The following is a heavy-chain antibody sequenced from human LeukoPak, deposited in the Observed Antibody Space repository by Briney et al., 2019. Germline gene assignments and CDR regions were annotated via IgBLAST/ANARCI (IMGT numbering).Heavy chain of an antibody. CDR2: INHSGST. CDR1: GGSISGYY. V-gene: IGHV4-34*01. Sequence: SETLSLTCTVSGGSISGYYWSWIRQPPGKGLEWIGEINHSGSTNYNPSLKSRVTISVDTSKNQFSLKLSSVTAADTAVYYCARGNSQFDPWGQGTLVTVSS. J-gene: IGHJ5*02. CDR3: ARGNSQFDP.